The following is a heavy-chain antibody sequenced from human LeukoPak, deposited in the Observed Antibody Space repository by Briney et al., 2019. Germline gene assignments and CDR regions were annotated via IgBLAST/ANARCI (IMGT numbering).Heavy chain of an antibody. V-gene: IGHV4-34*01. J-gene: IGHJ4*02. D-gene: IGHD6-13*01. Sequence: SETLSLTCAVYGGSFSGYYWSWIRQPPGKGLEWIGEINHSGSTNYNPSLKSRVTISVDTSKNQFSLKLSSVTAADTAVYYCARDGLYSSSWWGQGTLVTVSS. CDR1: GGSFSGYY. CDR2: INHSGST. CDR3: ARDGLYSSSW.